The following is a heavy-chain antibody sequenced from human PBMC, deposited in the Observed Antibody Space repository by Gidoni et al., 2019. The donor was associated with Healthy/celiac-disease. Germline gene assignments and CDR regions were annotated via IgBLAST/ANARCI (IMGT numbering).Heavy chain of an antibody. J-gene: IGHJ1*01. CDR1: GFPFSSYG. CDR3: AKEIAAAGGAAEYFQH. Sequence: QVQLVESGGGVVQPGRSLRLSFAASGFPFSSYGMHLVRQAPGKGLEVVAVISYDGSNKYYADSVKGRFTISRDNSKNTLYLQMNSLRAEDTAVYYCAKEIAAAGGAAEYFQHWGQGTLVTVS. CDR2: ISYDGSNK. D-gene: IGHD6-13*01. V-gene: IGHV3-30*18.